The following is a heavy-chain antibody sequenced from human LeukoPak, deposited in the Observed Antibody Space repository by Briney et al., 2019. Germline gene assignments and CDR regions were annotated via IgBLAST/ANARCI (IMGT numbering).Heavy chain of an antibody. CDR1: GESLSAYS. D-gene: IGHD2-2*01. CDR3: TRERSTPGINWFDP. J-gene: IGHJ5*02. CDR2: INHSGST. V-gene: IGHV4-34*01. Sequence: SETLSLTCAVYGESLSAYSWNWIRQSPGKELEWIGEINHSGSTNYNPSLKSRVTISVDTSKNQTCKRQFSLKLNSVTCPNTAVYYCTRERSTPGINWFDPWGQGTLVTVSS.